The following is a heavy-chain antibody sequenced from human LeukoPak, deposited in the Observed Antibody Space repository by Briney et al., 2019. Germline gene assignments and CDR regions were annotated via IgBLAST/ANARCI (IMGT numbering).Heavy chain of an antibody. CDR2: ISSNGGST. Sequence: SGGSLRLSCAASGFTFSSYAMHWVRQAPGKGLEYVSAISSNGGSTYYANSVKGRFTISRDNSKNTVDLHMGSLREEDMAVYYCARKICPSVGGYYCPFDYWGQGTLVTVSS. CDR3: ARKICPSVGGYYCPFDY. CDR1: GFTFSSYA. V-gene: IGHV3-64*01. D-gene: IGHD3-22*01. J-gene: IGHJ4*02.